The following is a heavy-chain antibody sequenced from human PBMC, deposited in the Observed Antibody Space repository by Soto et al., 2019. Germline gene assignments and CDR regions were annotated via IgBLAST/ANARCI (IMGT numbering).Heavy chain of an antibody. Sequence: HAETQSLTCAVSGVSFDDYYWSLVSPKPGKGLEWIGEIKHSGLTNYNSSLKSRITMSVDTTKNHFSLKLSSVTAADTAVYYCARVYSTTWSPDAFDVWGQGTVVTVS. CDR3: ARVYSTTWSPDAFDV. CDR2: IKHSGLT. D-gene: IGHD2-2*01. J-gene: IGHJ3*01. CDR1: GVSFDDYY. V-gene: IGHV4-34*01.